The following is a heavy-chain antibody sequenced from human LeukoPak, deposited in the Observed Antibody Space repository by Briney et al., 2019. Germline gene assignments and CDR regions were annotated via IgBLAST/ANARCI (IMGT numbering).Heavy chain of an antibody. J-gene: IGHJ6*02. V-gene: IGHV4-59*01. CDR2: IYYSGST. Sequence: SETLSLTCTVSGGSISSYYWSWIRQPPGKGLEWIGYIYYSGSTNYNPSLKSRVTISVDTSKNQFSLKLSSVTAADTAVYYCARDLEAVIPGYGMDVWGQGTTVTVSS. D-gene: IGHD4-11*01. CDR3: ARDLEAVIPGYGMDV. CDR1: GGSISSYY.